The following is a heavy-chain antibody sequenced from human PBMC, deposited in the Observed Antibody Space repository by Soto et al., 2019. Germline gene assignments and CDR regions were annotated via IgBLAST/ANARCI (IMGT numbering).Heavy chain of an antibody. CDR2: ISGSGDST. J-gene: IGHJ4*02. CDR1: GFTFSTYA. CDR3: AKERSSGWSFDY. D-gene: IGHD6-19*01. Sequence: PGGSLRLSCAASGFTFSTYAMNWVRQAPGKGLEWVSGISGSGDSTYYADSVKGRFTVSRDNSKKTPNQQMNSLRAEDTAVFYCAKERSSGWSFDYWGQGTPVTVSS. V-gene: IGHV3-23*01.